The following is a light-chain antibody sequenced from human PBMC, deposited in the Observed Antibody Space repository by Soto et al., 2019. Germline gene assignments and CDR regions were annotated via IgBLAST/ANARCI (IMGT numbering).Light chain of an antibody. V-gene: IGKV3-11*01. Sequence: EIVMTQSPATLSVSPGERATLSCRASQSVGRYLAWYQQKPGQAPRLLIYDASNRATGIPDRFSGSGSGTDFTLTISSLEPEDFAVYYCQQYGSSGTFGQGTKVDI. CDR2: DAS. CDR1: QSVGRY. J-gene: IGKJ1*01. CDR3: QQYGSSGT.